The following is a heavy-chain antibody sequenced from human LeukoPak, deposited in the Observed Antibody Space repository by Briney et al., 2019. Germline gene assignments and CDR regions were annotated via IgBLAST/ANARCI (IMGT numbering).Heavy chain of an antibody. V-gene: IGHV1-18*01. Sequence: AAVKVSCKASGYTFTSYGISWVRQAPGQGVEWVGWISADNGNTNYAQKLQGRVTMTTDTSTSTDYMQLSSLRSDDTAVYYCARVGGYCSSTSCYSDWFDPWGQGTLVTVSS. CDR1: GYTFTSYG. D-gene: IGHD2-2*01. J-gene: IGHJ5*02. CDR2: ISADNGNT. CDR3: ARVGGYCSSTSCYSDWFDP.